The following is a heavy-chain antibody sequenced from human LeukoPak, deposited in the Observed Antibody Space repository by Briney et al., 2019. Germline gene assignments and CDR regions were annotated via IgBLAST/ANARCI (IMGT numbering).Heavy chain of an antibody. CDR2: IYHSGST. CDR3: ARVKYSSSWAYYYYGMDV. D-gene: IGHD6-13*01. J-gene: IGHJ6*02. Sequence: SETLSLTCAVSGGSISSSNWWSWVRPPPGKGLEWIGEIYHSGSTNYNPSLKSRVTISVDKSKNQFSLKLSSVTAADTAVYYCARVKYSSSWAYYYYGMDVWGQGTTVTVSS. CDR1: GGSISSSNW. V-gene: IGHV4-4*02.